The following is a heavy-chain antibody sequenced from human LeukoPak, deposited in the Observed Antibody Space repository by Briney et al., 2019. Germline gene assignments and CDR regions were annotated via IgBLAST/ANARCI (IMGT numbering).Heavy chain of an antibody. D-gene: IGHD2-2*01. J-gene: IGHJ4*02. CDR3: ATVGGSCSSPNCYAYCDH. Sequence: GGSLRLSCAASGFTLSNSAMTWVRQAPGKGLDWVSIITDTGGHTFYADSVRGRFTISRDGSKNTLYLQMNSLTADDTAVYYCATVGGSCSSPNCYAYCDHWGRGTLVTVFS. CDR2: ITDTGGHT. CDR1: GFTLSNSA. V-gene: IGHV3-23*01.